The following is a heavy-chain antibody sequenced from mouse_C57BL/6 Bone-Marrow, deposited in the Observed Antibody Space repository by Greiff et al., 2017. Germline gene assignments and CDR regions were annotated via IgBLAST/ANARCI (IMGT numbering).Heavy chain of an antibody. CDR3: TRPSRYGSSTRWYFDV. CDR1: GFTFSDAW. V-gene: IGHV6-6*01. D-gene: IGHD1-1*01. J-gene: IGHJ1*03. Sequence: EVKLLESGGGLVQPGGSMKLSCAASGFTFSDAWMDWVRQSPEKGLEWVAEIRNKANNHATYYAESVQGRFTISRDDSKSSVYLQMNSLRAGDTGIYYWTRPSRYGSSTRWYFDVWGTGTTVTVSS. CDR2: IRNKANNHAT.